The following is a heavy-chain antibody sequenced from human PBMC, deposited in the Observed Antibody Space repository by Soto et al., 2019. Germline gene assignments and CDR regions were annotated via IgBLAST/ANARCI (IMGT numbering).Heavy chain of an antibody. V-gene: IGHV4-38-2*02. D-gene: IGHD3-22*01. CDR3: ARDSSGYYWFDP. CDR2: IYHSGTT. Sequence: SETLSLTCAVSGFSIISGYFWGFIRQPPGKGPEWLGSIYHSGTTYYNPSVKGRVTISVDTSKNQFSLKMSSVTAADTAVYYCARDSSGYYWFDPWGQGTLVTVSS. J-gene: IGHJ5*02. CDR1: GFSIISGYF.